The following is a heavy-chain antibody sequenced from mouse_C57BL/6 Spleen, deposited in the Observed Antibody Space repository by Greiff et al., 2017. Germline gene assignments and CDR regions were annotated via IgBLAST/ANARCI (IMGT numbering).Heavy chain of an antibody. J-gene: IGHJ4*01. Sequence: QVQLKESGPELVKPGASVKISCKASGYAFSSSWMNWVKQRPGKGLEWIGRIYPGDGDTNYNGKFKGKATLTADKSSSTAYMQLSSLTSEDSAVYFCARRRFYGNYAMDYWGQGTSVTVSS. CDR1: GYAFSSSW. CDR3: ARRRFYGNYAMDY. D-gene: IGHD2-1*01. CDR2: IYPGDGDT. V-gene: IGHV1-82*01.